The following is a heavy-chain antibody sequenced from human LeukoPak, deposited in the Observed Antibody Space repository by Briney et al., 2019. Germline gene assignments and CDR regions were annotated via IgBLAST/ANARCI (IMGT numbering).Heavy chain of an antibody. J-gene: IGHJ4*02. CDR3: AADRFGSSSTRVGLDY. D-gene: IGHD6-6*01. Sequence: GSLRLSCVASGITFISYPMRWVRQAPGKGLEWVADISYDGSNQYFADSVRGRFTISRDNSKNTLYLQMNSLKTEDTAVYYCAADRFGSSSTRVGLDYWGQGTLVTVSS. CDR1: GITFISYP. V-gene: IGHV3-30-3*01. CDR2: ISYDGSNQ.